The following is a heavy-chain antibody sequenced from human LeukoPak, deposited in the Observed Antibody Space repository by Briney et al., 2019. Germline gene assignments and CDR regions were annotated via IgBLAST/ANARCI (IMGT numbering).Heavy chain of an antibody. J-gene: IGHJ4*02. V-gene: IGHV3-15*01. CDR1: GFTFSNAW. D-gene: IGHD3-3*01. CDR3: TTEGGVFGVVITNHFDY. CDR2: IKSNIDGETT. Sequence: PGGSLRLSCAASGFTFSNAWMSWVRQAPGKGLEWVGRIKSNIDGETTDYAAPVKGRFTISRDDSKNTLYLQMNNLKTEDTAVYYCTTEGGVFGVVITNHFDYWGQGTLVTVSS.